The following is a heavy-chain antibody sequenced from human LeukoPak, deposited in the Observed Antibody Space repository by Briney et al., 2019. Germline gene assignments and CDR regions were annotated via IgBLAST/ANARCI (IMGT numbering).Heavy chain of an antibody. CDR2: IYYSGST. D-gene: IGHD3-10*01. V-gene: IGHV4-61*01. CDR3: AGDGERDAFDI. J-gene: IGHJ3*02. Sequence: SETLSLTCTVSGVSVSSGSYYWSWIRQPPGKGLEWIGYIYYSGSTNYNPSLKSRVTISVDTSKNQFSLKLSSVTAADTAVYYCAGDGERDAFDIWGQGTMVTVSS. CDR1: GVSVSSGSYY.